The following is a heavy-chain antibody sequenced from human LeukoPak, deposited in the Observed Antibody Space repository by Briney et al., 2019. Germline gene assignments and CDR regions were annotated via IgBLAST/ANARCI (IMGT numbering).Heavy chain of an antibody. J-gene: IGHJ3*02. CDR1: GGSFGGYY. CDR3: ARGSHYYDSRAAFDI. V-gene: IGHV4-34*01. CDR2: INHSGST. D-gene: IGHD3-22*01. Sequence: SETLSLTCAVYGGSFGGYYWSWIRQPPGKGLEWIGEINHSGSTNYNPSLKSRVTISVDTSKNQFSLKLSSVTAADTAVYYCARGSHYYDSRAAFDIWGQGTMVTVSS.